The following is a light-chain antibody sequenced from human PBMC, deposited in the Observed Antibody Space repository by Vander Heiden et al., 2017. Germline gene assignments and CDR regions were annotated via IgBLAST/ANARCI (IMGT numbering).Light chain of an antibody. Sequence: DPVTITCRASQSISSYLNWYQQKPGKAPKLLIYAASSLQSGVPSRISGSGSGTDFTLTISSLQPEDFATYYCQQSDSTPWTFGQGTKVEIK. V-gene: IGKV1-39*01. CDR2: AAS. J-gene: IGKJ1*01. CDR3: QQSDSTPWT. CDR1: QSISSY.